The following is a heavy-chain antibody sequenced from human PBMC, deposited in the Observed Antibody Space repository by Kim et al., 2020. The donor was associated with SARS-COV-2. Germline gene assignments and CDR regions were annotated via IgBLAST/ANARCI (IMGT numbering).Heavy chain of an antibody. D-gene: IGHD3-3*01. CDR1: GYSFTSYW. Sequence: GESLKISCKGSGYSFTSYWIGWVRQMPGKGLEWIGIIYPGDSDTRYSPSFQGQVTISADKSISTAYLQWSSLKASDTAMYYCARRYDFWSGYSDYYYYGMDVWGQGTTVTVSS. CDR3: ARRYDFWSGYSDYYYYGMDV. CDR2: IYPGDSDT. V-gene: IGHV5-51*01. J-gene: IGHJ6*02.